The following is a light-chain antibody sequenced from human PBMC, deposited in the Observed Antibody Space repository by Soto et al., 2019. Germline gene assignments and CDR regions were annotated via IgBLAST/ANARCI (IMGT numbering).Light chain of an antibody. Sequence: EIVLTQSPATLSLSPGERATLSCRASQSVNNYLAWYQQKPGQAPRLLIYDSSNRATAIPARFSGSGSGTDFTLTISSLEPEVFAVYNCHQRRNWHPTFGQGTKVDIK. V-gene: IGKV3-11*01. CDR1: QSVNNY. J-gene: IGKJ1*01. CDR3: HQRRNWHPT. CDR2: DSS.